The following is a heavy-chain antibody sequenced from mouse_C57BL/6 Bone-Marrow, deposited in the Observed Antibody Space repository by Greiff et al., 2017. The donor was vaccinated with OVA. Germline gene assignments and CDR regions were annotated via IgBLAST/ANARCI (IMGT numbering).Heavy chain of an antibody. V-gene: IGHV14-1*01. Sequence: VQLQQSGAELVRPGASVKLSCTASGFNIKDYYMHWVKQRPEQGLEWIGRIDPEDGDTEYAPKFQGKATITADTSSNTAYLQLSSLTSEDTAIYYCASPYWYFDVWGTGTTVTVSS. J-gene: IGHJ1*03. CDR2: IDPEDGDT. CDR1: GFNIKDYY. CDR3: ASPYWYFDV.